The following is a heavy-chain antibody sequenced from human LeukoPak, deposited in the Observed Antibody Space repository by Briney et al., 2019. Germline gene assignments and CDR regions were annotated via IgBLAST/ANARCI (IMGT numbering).Heavy chain of an antibody. J-gene: IGHJ4*02. CDR2: INHSGST. V-gene: IGHV4-34*01. CDR3: ARAERWLQLYY. D-gene: IGHD5-24*01. CDR1: GGSFSGYY. Sequence: SETLSLTCAVYGGSFSGYYWSWISQPPGKGLEWIGEINHSGSTNYNPSLKSRVTISVDTSKNQFSLKLSSVTAADTAVYYCARAERWLQLYYWGQGTLVTVSS.